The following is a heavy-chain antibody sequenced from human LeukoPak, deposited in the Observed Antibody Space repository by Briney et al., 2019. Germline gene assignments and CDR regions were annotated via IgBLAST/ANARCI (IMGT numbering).Heavy chain of an antibody. CDR3: AREGYSYGYYYYYYMDV. CDR2: IGTIGDT. D-gene: IGHD5-18*01. V-gene: IGHV3-13*01. CDR1: GFTFSSSD. J-gene: IGHJ6*03. Sequence: GGSLRLSCAASGFTFSSSDMHWVRQPTGKGLEWVSAIGTIGDTYYPGSVKGRFTISRDNAKNSLYLQMNSLRAEDTALYYCAREGYSYGYYYYYYMDVWGKGTTVTVSS.